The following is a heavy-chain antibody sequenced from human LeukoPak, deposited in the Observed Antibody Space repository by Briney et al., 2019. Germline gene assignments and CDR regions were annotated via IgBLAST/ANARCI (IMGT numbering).Heavy chain of an antibody. CDR1: GFTVSSNY. CDR2: FYTGGST. J-gene: IGHJ3*02. Sequence: PGGSLRLSCAASGFTVSSNYVSWVRQAPGKGLEWVSVFYTGGSTYYADFVKGRFTISRDNSKNPLALQMNSLGAEDTAVYYCTTELLLSTALAAFDIWGQGTMVTVSS. CDR3: TTELLLSTALAAFDI. V-gene: IGHV3-66*01. D-gene: IGHD2-15*01.